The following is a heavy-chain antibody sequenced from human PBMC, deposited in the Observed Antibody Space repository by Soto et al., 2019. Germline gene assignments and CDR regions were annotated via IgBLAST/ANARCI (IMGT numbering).Heavy chain of an antibody. Sequence: QVQLQESGPGLVKPSGTLSLTCAVSGGSISSDDWWTWVRQTPGKGLEWMGEIYHSGTTNYNPSLMSRVTIAVDKAKSQVSLRLDSVTAADTAVYYCARSDCYGVCRGKWLDPWGQGSLVTVSS. J-gene: IGHJ5*02. D-gene: IGHD2-21*02. CDR1: GGSISSDDW. V-gene: IGHV4-4*02. CDR3: ARSDCYGVCRGKWLDP. CDR2: IYHSGTT.